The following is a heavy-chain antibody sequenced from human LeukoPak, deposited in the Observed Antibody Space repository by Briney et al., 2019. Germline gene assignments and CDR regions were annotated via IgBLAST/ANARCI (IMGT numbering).Heavy chain of an antibody. D-gene: IGHD6-13*01. CDR2: ISSSSSYI. Sequence: GGSLRLSCAASGFTFSSYSMNWVRQAPGRGLEWVSFISSSSSYIYYVDSVKGRFTISRDNAKNSLYLQMNSLRAEDTAVYYCARDRRYSSSWYYLENWFDPWGQGTLVTVSS. CDR1: GFTFSSYS. CDR3: ARDRRYSSSWYYLENWFDP. J-gene: IGHJ5*02. V-gene: IGHV3-21*01.